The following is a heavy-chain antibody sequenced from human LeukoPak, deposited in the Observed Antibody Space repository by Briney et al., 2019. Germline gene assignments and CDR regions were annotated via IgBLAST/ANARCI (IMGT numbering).Heavy chain of an antibody. CDR3: ARGVAGYSSSSGYYYYYGMDV. Sequence: PSETLSLTCTVSGGSISSGSYYWSWIRQPAGTGLEWIGRIYTSGSTNYNPSLKSRVTISVDTSENQFSLKLSSVTAADTAVYYCARGVAGYSSSSGYYYYYGMDVWGQGTTVTVSS. D-gene: IGHD6-6*01. V-gene: IGHV4-61*02. J-gene: IGHJ6*02. CDR1: GGSISSGSYY. CDR2: IYTSGST.